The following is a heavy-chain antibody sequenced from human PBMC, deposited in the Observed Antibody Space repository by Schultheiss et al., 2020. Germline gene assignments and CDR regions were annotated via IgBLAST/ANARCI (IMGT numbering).Heavy chain of an antibody. Sequence: SETLSLTCAVYGGSFSGYYWSWIRQPPGKGLEWIAYIYYNGGSPDYNPSLKSRVTISVDTSKNRFSLNLSSVTAADTAVYYCARHGRGFSGAAFDSWGQGTLVTVSS. J-gene: IGHJ4*02. CDR2: IYYNGGSP. V-gene: IGHV4-59*08. CDR3: ARHGRGFSGAAFDS. CDR1: GGSFSGYY. D-gene: IGHD3-3*02.